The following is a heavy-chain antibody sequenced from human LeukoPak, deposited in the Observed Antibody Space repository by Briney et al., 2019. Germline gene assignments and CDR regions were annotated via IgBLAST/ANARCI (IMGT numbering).Heavy chain of an antibody. J-gene: IGHJ3*02. CDR1: GGSISSYY. V-gene: IGHV4-59*01. CDR2: IYYSGST. CDR3: ARGIYCSSTSCSNAFDI. D-gene: IGHD2-2*01. Sequence: SETLSLTCTVSGGSISSYYWSWIRQPPGKGLEWIGYIYYSGSTNYNPSLKSRVTITVDTSKTQFSLKLSSVTAADTAVYYCARGIYCSSTSCSNAFDIWGQGTMVTVSS.